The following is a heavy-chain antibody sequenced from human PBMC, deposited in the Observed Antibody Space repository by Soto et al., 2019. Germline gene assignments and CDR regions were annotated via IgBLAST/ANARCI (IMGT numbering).Heavy chain of an antibody. CDR2: ISWNGNFT. J-gene: IGHJ4*02. D-gene: IGHD2-15*01. V-gene: IGHV3-9*01. CDR1: GYSFEDYS. Sequence: EVQLVESGGDMVQPGRSLKLSCVGSGYSFEDYSMHWVRQAPGKGLEWVSGISWNGNFTGYADSVKGRFTISRDNAKNSLFVQMRSLRLEDTALYYCVGGSWFDWGQGTLVTVSS. CDR3: VGGSWFD.